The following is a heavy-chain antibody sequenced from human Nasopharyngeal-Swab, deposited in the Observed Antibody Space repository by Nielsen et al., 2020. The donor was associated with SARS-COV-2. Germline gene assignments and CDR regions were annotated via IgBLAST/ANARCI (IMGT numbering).Heavy chain of an antibody. Sequence: ASVKVSCKASGYTFTGYYMHWVRQAPGQGLEWMGRINPNSGGTNYAQKFQGRVTMTRDTSISTAYMELSRLRSDDTAVYYCARGLRRDGYYFSGAAGYWGQGTLVTVSS. CDR3: ARGLRRDGYYFSGAAGY. CDR1: GYTFTGYY. CDR2: INPNSGGT. D-gene: IGHD5-24*01. V-gene: IGHV1-2*06. J-gene: IGHJ4*02.